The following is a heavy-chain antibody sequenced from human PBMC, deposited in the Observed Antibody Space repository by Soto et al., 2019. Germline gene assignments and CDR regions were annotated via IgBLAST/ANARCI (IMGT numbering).Heavy chain of an antibody. CDR3: AKLNLFVSAAAGRGPFDY. V-gene: IGHV3-23*01. CDR1: GFTFSNYA. CDR2: VSGSGGNT. D-gene: IGHD6-13*01. Sequence: GQLLESGGGLVQPGGSLRLSCAASGFTFSNYAMSWVRQAPGKGLEWVSAVSGSGGNTYYADSVQGRFTISRDNSKNMLNLQMNSVRAEDTAVYYCAKLNLFVSAAAGRGPFDYWGQGTLVTVSS. J-gene: IGHJ4*02.